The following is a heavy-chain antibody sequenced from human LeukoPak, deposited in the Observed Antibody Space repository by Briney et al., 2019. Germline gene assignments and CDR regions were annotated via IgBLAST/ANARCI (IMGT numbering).Heavy chain of an antibody. V-gene: IGHV3-7*01. CDR2: IKQDGSEK. J-gene: IGHJ4*02. Sequence: GGSLRLSCAASGFTFSSYWMSWVRQAPGKGLEGGANIKQDGSEKYYVDSVKGRFPISRDNAKNSLYLQMNSLRAEDTAVYYCARDHDYGDPLDYWGQGTLVTVSS. D-gene: IGHD4-17*01. CDR1: GFTFSSYW. CDR3: ARDHDYGDPLDY.